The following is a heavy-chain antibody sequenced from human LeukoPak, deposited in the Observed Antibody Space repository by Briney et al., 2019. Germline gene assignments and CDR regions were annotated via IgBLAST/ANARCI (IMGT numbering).Heavy chain of an antibody. CDR1: GSTFSSYG. CDR2: ISYDGSNK. D-gene: IGHD3-16*02. V-gene: IGHV3-30*18. Sequence: GRSLRLSCAASGSTFSSYGMHWVRQAPGKGLEWVAVISYDGSNKYYADSVKGRFTISRDNSKNTLHLQMNNLRAEDTALYYCAKCPVTFGGVIVITSGYFDYWGQGTLVTVSS. J-gene: IGHJ4*02. CDR3: AKCPVTFGGVIVITSGYFDY.